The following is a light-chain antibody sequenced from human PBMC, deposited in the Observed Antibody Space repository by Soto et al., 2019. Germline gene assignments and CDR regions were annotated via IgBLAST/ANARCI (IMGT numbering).Light chain of an antibody. Sequence: EKVLTQSPGSLSLSPGKRATLSCRSSQSISISYLAWYQQRPVRAPRLLIYGASSRGTGIPDGFSGSGSGTEFTLTISRLEPEDFAVYYCQQYGSSSWTFGQGTMVDIK. V-gene: IGKV3-20*01. CDR3: QQYGSSSWT. CDR1: QSISISY. J-gene: IGKJ1*01. CDR2: GAS.